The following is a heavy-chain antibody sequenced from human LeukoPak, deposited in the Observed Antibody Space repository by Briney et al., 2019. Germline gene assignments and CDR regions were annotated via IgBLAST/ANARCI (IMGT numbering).Heavy chain of an antibody. V-gene: IGHV3-33*01. J-gene: IGHJ5*02. CDR1: GFTFSSYG. CDR2: IWYDGSNK. CDR3: ARADYQLLSPSYNWFDP. D-gene: IGHD2-2*01. Sequence: PGRSLRLSCAASGFTFSSYGMHWVRQAPGKGPEWVAVIWYDGSNKYYADSVKGRFTIPRDNSKNTLYLQMNSLRAEDTAVYYCARADYQLLSPSYNWFDPWGQGTLVTVSS.